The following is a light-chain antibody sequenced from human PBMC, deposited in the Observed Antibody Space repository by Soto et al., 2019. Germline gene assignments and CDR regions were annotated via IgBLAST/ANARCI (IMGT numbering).Light chain of an antibody. CDR1: QTISSW. J-gene: IGKJ1*01. CDR3: KHTNRYLQT. V-gene: IGKV1-5*03. Sequence: DILMTRSPSTLSGSVGDRVTITCRASQTISSWLAWYQQKPGKAPKLLIYKASTLKSAVPSRFSGSGSGKEFTLTISSLQTYYFVKYYRKHTNRYLQTFGEAKKV. CDR2: KAS.